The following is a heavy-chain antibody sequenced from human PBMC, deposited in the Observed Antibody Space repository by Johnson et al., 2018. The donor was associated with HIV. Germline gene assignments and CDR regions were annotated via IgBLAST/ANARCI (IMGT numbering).Heavy chain of an antibody. D-gene: IGHD5-18*01. CDR1: GLTFNNAW. V-gene: IGHV3-15*01. J-gene: IGHJ3*01. CDR3: ATEAGIELWLIDAFDL. CDR2: IKSETDGGTP. Sequence: VQLVESGGGLVKPGGSLRLSCAASGLTFNNAWMSWVRQAPGKGLAWVGRIKSETDGGTPDYAAPVKDRFIISRDDSKDTLYLQMNSLKTEDTAVYYCATEAGIELWLIDAFDLWGQGTMVTVSS.